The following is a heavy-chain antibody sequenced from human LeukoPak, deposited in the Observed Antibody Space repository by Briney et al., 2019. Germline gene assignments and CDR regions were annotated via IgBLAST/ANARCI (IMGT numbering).Heavy chain of an antibody. CDR1: GFTFHEYA. V-gene: IGHV3-23*01. CDR3: AKILFFGVVIGSFDS. Sequence: GGSLRLSCAASGFTFHEYAMTWVRQAPGMGLEWVSTISFTGAGTYYADSVKGRFTISRDNSMNTLYLQVNSLRAEDTAVYYCAKILFFGVVIGSFDSWGQGTLVTVSS. J-gene: IGHJ4*02. CDR2: ISFTGAGT. D-gene: IGHD3-3*01.